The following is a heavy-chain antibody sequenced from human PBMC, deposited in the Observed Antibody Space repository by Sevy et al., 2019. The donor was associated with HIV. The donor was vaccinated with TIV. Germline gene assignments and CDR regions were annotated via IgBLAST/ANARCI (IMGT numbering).Heavy chain of an antibody. CDR2: ISSSSSYI. CDR3: AMGELRFLEWLFSGAFDI. V-gene: IGHV3-21*01. D-gene: IGHD3-3*01. CDR1: GFTFSSYS. J-gene: IGHJ3*02. Sequence: GGSLRLSCAASGFTFSSYSMNWVRQAPGKGLEWVSSISSSSSYIYYADSVKGRFTISRDNAKNSLYLQMNSLRAEDTAVYYCAMGELRFLEWLFSGAFDIWGQGTMVTVSS.